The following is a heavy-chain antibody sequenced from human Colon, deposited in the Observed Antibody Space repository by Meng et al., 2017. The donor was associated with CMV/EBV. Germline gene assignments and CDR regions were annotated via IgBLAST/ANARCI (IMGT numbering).Heavy chain of an antibody. CDR1: GNTFTANF. CDR2: INPPNGDT. CDR3: AKRVQPDSGYSN. J-gene: IGHJ4*02. D-gene: IGHD3-22*01. V-gene: IGHV1-2*02. Sequence: QMQVVQSGAEVKKPGASVKHSCKASGNTFTANFMHWVRQAPGQGLEWMGWINPPNGDTKYAQKFEGRVTITRDTSISTVYMELNSLTSDDTAVYYCAKRVQPDSGYSNWGQGTLVTVSS.